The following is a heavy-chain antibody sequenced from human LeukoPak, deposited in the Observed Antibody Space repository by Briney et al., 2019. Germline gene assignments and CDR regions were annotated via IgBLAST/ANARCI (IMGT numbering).Heavy chain of an antibody. J-gene: IGHJ4*02. CDR3: ARLGSSLTRYCSSTSCYTIDY. Sequence: SETLSLTCTVSGGSISSSSYYWGWIRQPPGKGLEWIGSIYYSGSTYYNPSLKSRVTISVDTSKNQFSLKLSSVTAADTAVYYCARLGSSLTRYCSSTSCYTIDYWGQGTLVTVSS. V-gene: IGHV4-39*01. CDR2: IYYSGST. CDR1: GGSISSSSYY. D-gene: IGHD2-2*02.